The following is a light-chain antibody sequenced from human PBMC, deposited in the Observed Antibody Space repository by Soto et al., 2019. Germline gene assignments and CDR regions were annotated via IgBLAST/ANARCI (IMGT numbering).Light chain of an antibody. CDR3: QQYGYLVT. V-gene: IGKV3-20*01. CDR1: QSVSSSY. CDR2: GAS. J-gene: IGKJ4*01. Sequence: PGERATLSCMASQSVSSSYLAWYQQKPGQAPRLLIYGASSRATGIPDRFSGSGSGTDFTLTISRLEPEDFAMYYCQQYGYLVTFGGGTKVDI.